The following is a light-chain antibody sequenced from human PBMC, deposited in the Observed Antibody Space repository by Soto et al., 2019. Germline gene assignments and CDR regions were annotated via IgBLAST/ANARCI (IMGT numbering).Light chain of an antibody. Sequence: QSVLTQSPSASASLGASVKLTCTLSSGHSSYAIAWHQQQPEKGPRYLMKLNSDGKHSKGDGIPDRFSGSSSGAERYLTISSLQSEDEADYSCQTWGTGVVVFGGGTKVTVL. J-gene: IGLJ2*01. CDR2: LNSDGKH. CDR3: QTWGTGVVV. CDR1: SGHSSYA. V-gene: IGLV4-69*01.